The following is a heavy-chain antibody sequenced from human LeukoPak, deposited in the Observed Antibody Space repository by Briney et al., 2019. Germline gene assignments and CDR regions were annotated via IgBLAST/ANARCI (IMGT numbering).Heavy chain of an antibody. CDR3: ARDYDILTGYYPPPPYYFDY. CDR1: GFTFSSYS. V-gene: IGHV3-48*01. Sequence: GGSLRLSCAASGFTFSSYSTNWVRQAPGKGLEWVSYISSSSSTIYYADSVKGRFTISRDNAKNSLYLQMNSLRAEDTAVYYCARDYDILTGYYPPPPYYFDYWGQGTLVTVSS. D-gene: IGHD3-9*01. J-gene: IGHJ4*02. CDR2: ISSSSSTI.